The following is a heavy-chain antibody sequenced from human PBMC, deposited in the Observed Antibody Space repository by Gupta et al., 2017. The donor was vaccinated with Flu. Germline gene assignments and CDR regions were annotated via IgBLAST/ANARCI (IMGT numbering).Heavy chain of an antibody. CDR3: AKDCFSGQWLDLRASDD. J-gene: IGHJ4*02. D-gene: IGHD6-19*01. CDR2: SDGRNQ. Sequence: SDGRNQDYADSVKGRFTISRDKSKNTLYLQMNSRRAEDTAVYFCAKDCFSGQWLDLRASDDWGQGTRVTVSS. V-gene: IGHV3-30*18.